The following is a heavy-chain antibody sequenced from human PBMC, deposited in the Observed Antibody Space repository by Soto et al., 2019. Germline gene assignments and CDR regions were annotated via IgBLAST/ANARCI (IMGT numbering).Heavy chain of an antibody. CDR1: DVSISSSGYY. V-gene: IGHV4-31*03. D-gene: IGHD6-19*01. CDR2: IYNSGTT. Sequence: QVQLQESGPGLVKPSQTLSLTCIVSDVSISSSGYYWNWIRQHPGKGLEWIGYIYNSGTTSYNPSLKRRVTIAVDTSKNNFSLKLSSVTAADTAVYYCASSATFSDFDYWGQGTLVTVSS. J-gene: IGHJ4*02. CDR3: ASSATFSDFDY.